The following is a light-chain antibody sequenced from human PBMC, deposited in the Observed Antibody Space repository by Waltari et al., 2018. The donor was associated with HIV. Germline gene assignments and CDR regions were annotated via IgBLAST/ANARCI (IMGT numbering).Light chain of an antibody. CDR2: KDN. Sequence: QSVLTQPPSASGTPGQRVTISCSGSSSNIGSNTVHWYQQLPGAAPKLLIYKDNQRPSGVPGRFSGSRSGTSASLAISGLQSEDEADYYCAAWDDSLNGWVFGGGTELTVL. J-gene: IGLJ3*02. CDR1: SSNIGSNT. CDR3: AAWDDSLNGWV. V-gene: IGLV1-44*01.